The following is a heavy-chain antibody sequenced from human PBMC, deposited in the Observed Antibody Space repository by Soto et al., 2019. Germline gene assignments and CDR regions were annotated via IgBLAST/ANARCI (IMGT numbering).Heavy chain of an antibody. CDR3: ARESLLLSNWFDP. D-gene: IGHD2-15*01. Sequence: SETLSLTCTVSGGSISSYYWSWIRQPPGKGLEWIGYIYYSGSTNYNPSLKSRVTISVDTSKNQFSLKLSSVTAADTAVYYCARESLLLSNWFDPWGQGTLVTVSS. CDR2: IYYSGST. J-gene: IGHJ5*02. V-gene: IGHV4-59*01. CDR1: GGSISSYY.